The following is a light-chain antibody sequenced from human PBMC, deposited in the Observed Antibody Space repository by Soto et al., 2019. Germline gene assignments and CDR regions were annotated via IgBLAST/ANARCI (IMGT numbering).Light chain of an antibody. V-gene: IGLV2-23*01. Sequence: QSALTQPASVYGSPGQSITISCNGTSSDVGSYNLVSWYQQHPGKAPKLMIYEGSKRPSGVSNRFSGSKSGNTASLTISGLHAEDEADYYCCSYAGSSTPVVFGGGTKLTVL. CDR2: EGS. CDR1: SSDVGSYNL. J-gene: IGLJ2*01. CDR3: CSYAGSSTPVV.